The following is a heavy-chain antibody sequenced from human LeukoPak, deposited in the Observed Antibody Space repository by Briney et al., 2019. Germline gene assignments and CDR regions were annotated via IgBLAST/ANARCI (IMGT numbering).Heavy chain of an antibody. CDR2: ISSSSSYI. CDR1: GFTFNSYN. J-gene: IGHJ2*01. V-gene: IGHV3-21*01. Sequence: GGSLRLSCTASGFTFNSYNMNWVRQAPGKGLEWVSSISSSSSYIYYADSVNGRFTISRDNAKNSLYLQMNSLRAEDTAVYYCARAPYYYESSGYYYWYFDLWGRGTLVTVSS. D-gene: IGHD3-22*01. CDR3: ARAPYYYESSGYYYWYFDL.